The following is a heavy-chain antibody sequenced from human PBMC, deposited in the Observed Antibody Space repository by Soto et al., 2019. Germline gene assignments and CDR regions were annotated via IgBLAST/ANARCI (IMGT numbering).Heavy chain of an antibody. CDR1: GYTFTGYY. V-gene: IGHV1-46*01. Sequence: QVQLVQSGTEVKKPGASVKISCKASGYTFTGYYIYWVRQAPGQGLEFMGAINSGGGNTDYAQKFQSRVTVTRDTSTSTVYMELTSLRSDDTAVYYCAGGNCAGDCYFDYWGQGTLVTVSS. CDR2: INSGGGNT. J-gene: IGHJ4*02. D-gene: IGHD2-21*02. CDR3: AGGNCAGDCYFDY.